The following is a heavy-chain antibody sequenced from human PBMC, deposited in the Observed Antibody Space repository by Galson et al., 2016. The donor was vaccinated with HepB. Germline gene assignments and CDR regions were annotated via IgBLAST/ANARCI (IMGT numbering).Heavy chain of an antibody. J-gene: IGHJ6*04. CDR3: VRDLWVEQRGYFLMDV. V-gene: IGHV3-33*01. Sequence: SLRLSCAASGFNFGTYVMHWVRQAPGKGLEWVAVIWFDGSNKQYADSVKGRLTISRDNSRNTLYLQMNSLRAEDSAVYYCVRDLWVEQRGYFLMDVWGGGTAVTVSS. D-gene: IGHD1/OR15-1a*01. CDR1: GFNFGTYV. CDR2: IWFDGSNK.